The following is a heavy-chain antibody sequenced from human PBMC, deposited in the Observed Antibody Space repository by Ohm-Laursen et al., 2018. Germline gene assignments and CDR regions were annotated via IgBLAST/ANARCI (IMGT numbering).Heavy chain of an antibody. CDR2: ISSSGSTI. J-gene: IGHJ4*02. CDR3: ARGGSTAAGPIDY. CDR1: GFTLSYYE. Sequence: SLRLSCSASGFTLSYYEMNWVRQAPGKGLEWVSYISSSGSTIYYADSVKGRFTISRDNAKNSLYLQMNSLRAEDTAMYYCARGGSTAAGPIDYWGQGTLVTVSS. D-gene: IGHD6-13*01. V-gene: IGHV3-48*03.